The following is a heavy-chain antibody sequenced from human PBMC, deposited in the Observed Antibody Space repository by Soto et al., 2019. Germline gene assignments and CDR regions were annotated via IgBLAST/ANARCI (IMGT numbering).Heavy chain of an antibody. CDR2: ISGSGGST. D-gene: IGHD3-16*02. Sequence: GGSLRLSCAASGFTFSSYAMSWVRQAPGKGLEWVSAISGSGGSTYYADSVKGRFTISRDNSKNTLYLQMNSLRAEDTAVYYCANTFYGDYDYIWGSYPYFDYWGQGTLVTVSS. CDR3: ANTFYGDYDYIWGSYPYFDY. V-gene: IGHV3-23*01. J-gene: IGHJ4*02. CDR1: GFTFSSYA.